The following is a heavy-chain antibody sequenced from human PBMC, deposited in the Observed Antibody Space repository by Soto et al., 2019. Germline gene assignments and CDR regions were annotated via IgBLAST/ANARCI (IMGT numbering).Heavy chain of an antibody. CDR1: GYTFTSYG. V-gene: IGHV1-18*01. J-gene: IGHJ6*02. Sequence: GASVKVSCKASGYTFTSYGISWVRQAPGQRLEWMGWISAYNGNTNYAQKLQGRVTMTTDTSTSTAYMELRSLRSDDTAVYYCARERAVVPADNANIRRKHGMDVWGQRITVTVS. CDR2: ISAYNGNT. D-gene: IGHD2-2*01. CDR3: ARERAVVPADNANIRRKHGMDV.